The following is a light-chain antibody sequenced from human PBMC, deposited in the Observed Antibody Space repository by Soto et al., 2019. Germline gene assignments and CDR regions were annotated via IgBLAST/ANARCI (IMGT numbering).Light chain of an antibody. J-gene: IGKJ3*01. CDR1: QGISSS. Sequence: DIQMTQSPSSLSASVGDTVTITCRASQGISSSLAWYQQKAGKVPDLLIYGASTLQSGVPSHFSGSGSWTDFTLTISSLQPEDVATYYCQEYHSPPFTFGPGTKVEMK. V-gene: IGKV1-27*01. CDR2: GAS. CDR3: QEYHSPPFT.